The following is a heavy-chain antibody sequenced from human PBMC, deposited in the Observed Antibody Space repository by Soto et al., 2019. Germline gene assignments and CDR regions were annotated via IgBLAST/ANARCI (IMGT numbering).Heavy chain of an antibody. V-gene: IGHV3-11*01. D-gene: IGHD2-2*01. J-gene: IGHJ4*02. CDR2: ISSSGSTI. CDR1: GFTFSDYY. Sequence: QVQLVESGGGLVKPGGSLRLSCAASGFTFSDYYMSWIRQAPGKGLEWVSYISSSGSTIYYADSVKGRFTISRDNAKNSLYLQMNSLRAEETAVYYCAREVVVPAASHRGIYYWGQGTLVTVSS. CDR3: AREVVVPAASHRGIYY.